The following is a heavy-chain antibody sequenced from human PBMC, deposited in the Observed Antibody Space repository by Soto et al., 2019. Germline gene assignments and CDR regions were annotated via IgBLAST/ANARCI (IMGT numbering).Heavy chain of an antibody. CDR1: GFTFSSYS. D-gene: IGHD3-10*01. Sequence: ESGGGLVKPGGSLRLSCAASGFTFSSYSMNWVRQAPGKGLEWVSSISSSSSYIYYADSVKGRFTISRDNAKNSLYLQMNSLRAEDTAVYYCARDPMVRGATLDYWGQGTLVTVSS. V-gene: IGHV3-21*01. J-gene: IGHJ4*02. CDR3: ARDPMVRGATLDY. CDR2: ISSSSSYI.